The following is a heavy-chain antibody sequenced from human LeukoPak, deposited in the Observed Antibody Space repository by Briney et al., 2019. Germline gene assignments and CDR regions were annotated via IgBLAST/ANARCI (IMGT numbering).Heavy chain of an antibody. D-gene: IGHD1-20*01. CDR1: GYTFTGYY. Sequence: ASVKVSCKASGYTFTGYYMHWVRQAPGQGLEWMGWINPNSGGTNYAQKFQGWVTMTRDTSISTAYMELSRLRSDDTAVYYCAREMITGTTNWFDPWGQGTLVTVSS. CDR3: AREMITGTTNWFDP. J-gene: IGHJ5*02. V-gene: IGHV1-2*04. CDR2: INPNSGGT.